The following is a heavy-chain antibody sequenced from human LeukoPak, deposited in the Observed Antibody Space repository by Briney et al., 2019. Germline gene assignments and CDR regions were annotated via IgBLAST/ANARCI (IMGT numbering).Heavy chain of an antibody. D-gene: IGHD4-17*01. J-gene: IGHJ4*02. Sequence: LSETLSLTCTVSGGSISSSSYYWGWIRQPPGKGLEWIGSIYYSGSTYYNPSLKSRVTISVDTSKNQFSLKLSSVTAADTAVYYCAINDYGDYSFDYWGQGTLVTVSS. CDR3: AINDYGDYSFDY. CDR2: IYYSGST. CDR1: GGSISSSSYY. V-gene: IGHV4-39*01.